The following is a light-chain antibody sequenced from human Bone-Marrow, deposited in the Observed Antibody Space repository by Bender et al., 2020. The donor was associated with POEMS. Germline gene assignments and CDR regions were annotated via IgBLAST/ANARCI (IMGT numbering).Light chain of an antibody. CDR2: GYN. Sequence: QSVLTQPPSVSGAPGQRVTISCTGSSSNTGSGYDINWYQHLPGTAPKLLIYGYNNRPSGVPDRFSGSKSGTSASLAISGLRSEDEADYHCATWDASLSGWVFGGGTKLTVL. J-gene: IGLJ3*02. CDR3: ATWDASLSGWV. V-gene: IGLV1-40*01. CDR1: SSNTGSGYD.